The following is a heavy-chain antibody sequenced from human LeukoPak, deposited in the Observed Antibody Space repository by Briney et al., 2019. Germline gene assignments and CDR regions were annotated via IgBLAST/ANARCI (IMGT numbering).Heavy chain of an antibody. J-gene: IGHJ4*02. CDR2: INPNSGGT. CDR1: GYTFTGYY. Sequence: GASVRVSCKASGYTFTGYYMHWVRRAPGQGLEWMGWINPNSGGTNYAQKFQGRVTMTRDTSISTAYMELSRLRSDDTAVYYCARSRYDSSGYPGYWGQGTLVTVSS. CDR3: ARSRYDSSGYPGY. V-gene: IGHV1-2*02. D-gene: IGHD3-22*01.